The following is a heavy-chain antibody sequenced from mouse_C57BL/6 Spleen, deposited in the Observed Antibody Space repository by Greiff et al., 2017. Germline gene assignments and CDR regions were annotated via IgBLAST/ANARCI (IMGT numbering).Heavy chain of an antibody. J-gene: IGHJ4*01. Sequence: QVQLQQSGAELVRPGTSVKVSCKASGYAFTNYLIEWVKQRPGQGLEWIGVINPGSGGTNYNEKFKGKATLTADKSSSTAYMQLSSLTSEDSAVYFCARRDDAYAMDYWSQGTSVTVSS. CDR1: GYAFTNYL. D-gene: IGHD2-3*01. CDR2: INPGSGGT. V-gene: IGHV1-54*01. CDR3: ARRDDAYAMDY.